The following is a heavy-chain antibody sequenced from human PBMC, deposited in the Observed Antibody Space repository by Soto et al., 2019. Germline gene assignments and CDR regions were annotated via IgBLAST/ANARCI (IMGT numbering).Heavy chain of an antibody. CDR2: IYPGDSDT. CDR1: GYSFKSYW. Sequence: PGGALKISCKSSGYSFKSYWIDWVRQMPGKGLGGMGIIYPGDSDTRHSPYFQGQVTISADKSTSTAYLQWSRLKASDTAMYYCARHRKAATYYSYSSGYYYSDGMDVWGKGTTVTVSS. D-gene: IGHD3-22*01. V-gene: IGHV5-51*01. CDR3: ARHRKAATYYSYSSGYYYSDGMDV. J-gene: IGHJ6*04.